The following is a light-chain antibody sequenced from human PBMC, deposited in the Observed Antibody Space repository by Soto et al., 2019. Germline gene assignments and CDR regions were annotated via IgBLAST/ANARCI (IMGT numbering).Light chain of an antibody. CDR3: HQYDNWFPFT. CDR1: QSVRSN. V-gene: IGKV3-15*01. J-gene: IGKJ5*01. Sequence: EIVMTQSPATLSVSPGERATLSCRASQSVRSNLGWYQQKPGQAPRLLIYGASTRATGIPARFSGSGSGTEFTLPISSLQSQDSAVYYCHQYDNWFPFTFGQGTRLEIK. CDR2: GAS.